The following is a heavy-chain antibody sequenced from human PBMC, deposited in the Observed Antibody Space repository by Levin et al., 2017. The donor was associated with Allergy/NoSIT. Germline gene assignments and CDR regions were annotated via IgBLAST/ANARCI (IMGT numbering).Heavy chain of an antibody. Sequence: GSLRLSCAVYGGSFSGYYWSWIRQPPGKGLEWIGEINHSGSTNYNPSLKSRVTISVDTSKNQFSLKLSSVTAADTAVYYCARGRYNYYGSGSYYKGRNWFDPWGQGTLVTVSS. V-gene: IGHV4-34*01. J-gene: IGHJ5*02. CDR1: GGSFSGYY. CDR3: ARGRYNYYGSGSYYKGRNWFDP. D-gene: IGHD3-10*01. CDR2: INHSGST.